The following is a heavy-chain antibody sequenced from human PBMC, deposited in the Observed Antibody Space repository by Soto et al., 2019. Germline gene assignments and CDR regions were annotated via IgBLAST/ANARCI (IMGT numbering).Heavy chain of an antibody. V-gene: IGHV1-69*01. D-gene: IGHD6-19*01. CDR2: IIPIFGTA. Sequence: QVQLVQSGAEVKKPGSSVKVSCKASGGTFSSYAISWVREAPGQGLEWMGGIIPIFGTANYAQKFRGRVTLTADESTSTAYMELSSLRSEDTAVYYCARDKGSGLTVDYYYGMDVWGQGTTVTVSS. J-gene: IGHJ6*02. CDR1: GGTFSSYA. CDR3: ARDKGSGLTVDYYYGMDV.